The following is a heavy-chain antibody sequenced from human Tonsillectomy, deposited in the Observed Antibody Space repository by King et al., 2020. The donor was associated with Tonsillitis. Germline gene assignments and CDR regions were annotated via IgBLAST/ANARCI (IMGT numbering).Heavy chain of an antibody. CDR2: IYYSGST. J-gene: IGHJ4*02. D-gene: IGHD3-22*01. Sequence: QLQESGPGLVKPSETLSLTCTVSGGSISSYYWSWIRQPPGKGLEWIGYIYYSGSTNYNPSLKSRVTISVDTSKNQFSLKLSSVTAADTAVYYCARRTYYDSSEPGFDYWGQGTLVTVSS. V-gene: IGHV4-59*08. CDR3: ARRTYYDSSEPGFDY. CDR1: GGSISSYY.